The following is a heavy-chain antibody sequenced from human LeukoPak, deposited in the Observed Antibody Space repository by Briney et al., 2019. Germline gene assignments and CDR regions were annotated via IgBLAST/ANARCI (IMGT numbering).Heavy chain of an antibody. CDR2: ISSSKYI. CDR1: GSSFSSYS. CDR3: ARSPQGTGSPADY. Sequence: GGSLRLSCGDSGSSFSSYSMNWVRQAPGKDLEWVSSISSSKYIYYADSVKGRFTISRDNAKNSLYLQMNGLRADDTAVYYCARSPQGTGSPADYWGQGTLVTVSS. D-gene: IGHD1-1*01. J-gene: IGHJ4*02. V-gene: IGHV3-21*01.